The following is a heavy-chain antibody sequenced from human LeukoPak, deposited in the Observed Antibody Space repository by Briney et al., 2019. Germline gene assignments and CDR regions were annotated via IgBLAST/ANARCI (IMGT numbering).Heavy chain of an antibody. CDR2: IYTSGST. CDR3: ARLGPGGGLDP. Sequence: SETLSLTCTVSGGSISSGDYYWSWIRQPPGKGLEWIGYIYTSGSTNYNPSLKSRVTISVDTSKNQFSLKLSSVTAADTAVYYCARLGPGGGLDPWGQGTLVTVSS. CDR1: GGSISSGDYY. D-gene: IGHD3-10*01. V-gene: IGHV4-30-4*01. J-gene: IGHJ5*02.